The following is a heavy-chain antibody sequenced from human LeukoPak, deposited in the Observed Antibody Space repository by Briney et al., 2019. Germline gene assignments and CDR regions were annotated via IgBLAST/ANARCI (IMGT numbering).Heavy chain of an antibody. Sequence: SSETLSLTCTVSGGSISSSSYYWGWIRQPPGKGLEWIGSIYYSGSTYYNPSLKSRVTISLDTSKSQFSLSLSSVTAADTAVYYCARTLGSTFYDPWTHYYGSGWALQSWGQGRLVTVAS. V-gene: IGHV4-39*07. J-gene: IGHJ5*02. CDR1: GGSISSSSYY. CDR2: IYYSGST. CDR3: ARTLGSTFYDPWTHYYGSGWALQS. D-gene: IGHD3/OR15-3a*01.